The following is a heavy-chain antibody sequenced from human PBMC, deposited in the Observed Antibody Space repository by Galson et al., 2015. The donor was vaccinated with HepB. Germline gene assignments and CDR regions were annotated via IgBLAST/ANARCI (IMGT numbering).Heavy chain of an antibody. CDR1: GYTFTTYA. CDR2: INAGNGNT. V-gene: IGHV1-3*01. Sequence: SVKVSCKASGYTFTTYAFHWVRQAPGQRLEWMGWINAGNGNTKYSEKFQGRVTITRDTSASTAYMELSSLRSEDTAVYYCARGGGIAIIPAANELDYWGRGTLVTVSS. D-gene: IGHD2-2*01. J-gene: IGHJ4*02. CDR3: ARGGGIAIIPAANELDY.